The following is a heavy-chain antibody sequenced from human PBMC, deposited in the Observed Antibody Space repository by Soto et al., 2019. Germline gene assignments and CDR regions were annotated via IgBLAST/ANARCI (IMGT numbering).Heavy chain of an antibody. Sequence: SETLSLTCTVSGGSISSYYWSWIRQPPGKGLEWIGYIYYSGSTNYNPSLKSRVTISVDTSKNQFSLKLSSVTAADTAVYYCARQYSSSSPRYYYYMDVWGKGTTVTVSS. CDR1: GGSISSYY. V-gene: IGHV4-59*08. J-gene: IGHJ6*03. CDR3: ARQYSSSSPRYYYYMDV. D-gene: IGHD6-6*01. CDR2: IYYSGST.